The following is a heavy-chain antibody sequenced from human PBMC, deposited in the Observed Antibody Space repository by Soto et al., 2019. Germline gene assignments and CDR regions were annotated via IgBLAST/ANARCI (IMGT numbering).Heavy chain of an antibody. Sequence: EVQLVESGGGLIQPGGSLRLSCAASGFTVSSNYMTWVRQAPEKGLEWVSVIYSGGTTFYADSVKGRFTTSRNNSKNMFYLEMKSLRVEDRGTYCGASEIRVGYTRRDASLWGVGSVVTVSS. D-gene: IGHD5-12*01. J-gene: IGHJ4*02. CDR3: ASEIRVGYTRRDASL. CDR2: IYSGGTT. CDR1: GFTVSSNY. V-gene: IGHV3-53*01.